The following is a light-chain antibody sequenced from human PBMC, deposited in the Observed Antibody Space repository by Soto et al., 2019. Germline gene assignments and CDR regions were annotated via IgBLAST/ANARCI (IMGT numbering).Light chain of an antibody. CDR2: EVT. Sequence: QSALTQPRSVSGSPGQSVTISCTGTSSDVGGYNFVSWFQQQPGKAPKVTNFEVTRRPSGVPDRFSASKSGNTASLTISGLQPEDEGDYYCASYAGSNTYVFGTGTKLTVL. CDR1: SSDVGGYNF. CDR3: ASYAGSNTYV. V-gene: IGLV2-11*01. J-gene: IGLJ1*01.